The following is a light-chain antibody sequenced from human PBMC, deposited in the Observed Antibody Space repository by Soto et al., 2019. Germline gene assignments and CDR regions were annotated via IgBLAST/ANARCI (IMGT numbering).Light chain of an antibody. CDR1: QSISSSY. CDR2: GAS. J-gene: IGKJ2*01. V-gene: IGKV3-20*01. Sequence: EIVLTQSPGTLSLSPGERATLSCRASQSISSSYLTWYQHKPGQAPRLLIYGASSRATGIPDRFSGSGSGTDFPLTISRLEPEDFAVYYCQQYGSSSYTFGQGTQLEI. CDR3: QQYGSSSYT.